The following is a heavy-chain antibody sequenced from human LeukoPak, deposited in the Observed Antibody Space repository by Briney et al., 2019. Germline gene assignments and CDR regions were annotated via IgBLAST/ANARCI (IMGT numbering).Heavy chain of an antibody. CDR3: AKDLVIAAAAPYYFDY. CDR1: GFTFSSYG. D-gene: IGHD6-13*01. V-gene: IGHV3-33*06. J-gene: IGHJ4*02. Sequence: GSLRLSCAASGFTFSSYGMHWVRQAPDKGLEWVAVIWYDGSNKYYADSVKGRFTISRDNSKNTLYLQMNSLRAEDTAVYYCAKDLVIAAAAPYYFDYWGQGTLVTVSS. CDR2: IWYDGSNK.